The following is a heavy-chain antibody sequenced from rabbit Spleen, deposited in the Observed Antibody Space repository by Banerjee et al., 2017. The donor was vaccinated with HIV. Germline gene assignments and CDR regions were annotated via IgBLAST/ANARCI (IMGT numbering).Heavy chain of an antibody. J-gene: IGHJ6*01. V-gene: IGHV1S7*01. Sequence: QSLEESGGDLVKPGGSLTLSCKAFGFTISGYWMNWVRQAPGKGLEWIGIIYPITETTYYANWVNGRFTISTDNAQHTVDLQMNSLTAADTATYFCARGGGLWGPGTLVTVS. CDR1: GFTISGYW. CDR2: IYPITETT. CDR3: ARGGGL.